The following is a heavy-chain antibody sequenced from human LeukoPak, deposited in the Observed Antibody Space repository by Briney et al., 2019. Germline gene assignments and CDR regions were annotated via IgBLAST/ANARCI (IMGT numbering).Heavy chain of an antibody. D-gene: IGHD5-18*01. Sequence: ASVKVSCKASGYTFTGYYMHWVRQAPGQGLEWMGWINPNSGGTNYALKFQGRVTITRDTSASTAYMELSSLRSEDTAVNYCARESPQRSGYSYPHWGQGTLVTVSS. V-gene: IGHV1-2*02. CDR1: GYTFTGYY. J-gene: IGHJ4*02. CDR3: ARESPQRSGYSYPH. CDR2: INPNSGGT.